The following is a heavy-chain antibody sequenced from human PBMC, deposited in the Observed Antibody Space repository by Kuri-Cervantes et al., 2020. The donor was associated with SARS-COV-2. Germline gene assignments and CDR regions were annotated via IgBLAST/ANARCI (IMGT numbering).Heavy chain of an antibody. CDR3: ARPYCGGDCYTPYYGMDV. J-gene: IGHJ6*02. D-gene: IGHD2-21*02. V-gene: IGHV1-69*06. CDR1: GGTFSSYA. Sequence: SVKVSCKASGGTFSSYAISWVRQAPGQGLEWMGGIIPIFGTANYAQKFQGRVTITADKSTSTAYMELSSLRSEDTAVYYCARPYCGGDCYTPYYGMDVWGQGTMVTVSS. CDR2: IIPIFGTA.